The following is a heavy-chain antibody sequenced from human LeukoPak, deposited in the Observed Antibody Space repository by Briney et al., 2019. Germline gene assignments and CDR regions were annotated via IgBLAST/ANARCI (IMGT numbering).Heavy chain of an antibody. CDR2: ISSSSSYI. CDR1: GFTFGSYS. V-gene: IGHV3-21*01. D-gene: IGHD4-17*01. CDR3: ARDTTVNWFDP. J-gene: IGHJ5*02. Sequence: GGSLRLSCAASGFTFGSYSMNWVRQAPGKGLEWVSSISSSSSYIYYADSVKGRFTISRDNAKNSLYLQMNSLRAEDTAVCYCARDTTVNWFDPWGQGTLVTVSS.